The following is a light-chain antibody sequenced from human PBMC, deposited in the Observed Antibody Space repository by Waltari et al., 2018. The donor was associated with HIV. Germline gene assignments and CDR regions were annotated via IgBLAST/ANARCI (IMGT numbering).Light chain of an antibody. Sequence: DVVLTQTPLSLPVTLGQPASISCRSAQSLVYRDGKTYLNWYHQRPGQSPRGLIYEVSIRDSGVPGRFSGSGAGTDFTLRISGVEAEDLGVYYCMQGSHWPYTFGQGTKLEIK. J-gene: IGKJ2*01. CDR1: QSLVYRDGKTY. CDR2: EVS. V-gene: IGKV2-30*01. CDR3: MQGSHWPYT.